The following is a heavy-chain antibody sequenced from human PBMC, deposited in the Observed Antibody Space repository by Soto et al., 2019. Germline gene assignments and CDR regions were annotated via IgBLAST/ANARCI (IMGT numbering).Heavy chain of an antibody. J-gene: IGHJ4*02. V-gene: IGHV3-64*01. CDR3: ARSRDGYKLFDY. CDR2: INSNGGNT. Sequence: PGGSLRLSCAASGFTFSGYAMHWVRQAPGKGLEYVSAINSNGGNTYYVNSVKGRFTISRDNSKNTLYLQMGSLRAEDMAVYYCARSRDGYKLFDYPGQGTPVTVSS. D-gene: IGHD5-12*01. CDR1: GFTFSGYA.